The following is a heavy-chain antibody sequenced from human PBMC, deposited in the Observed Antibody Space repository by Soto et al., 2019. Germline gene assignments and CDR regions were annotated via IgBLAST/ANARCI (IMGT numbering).Heavy chain of an antibody. Sequence: ASVKVSCKASGYTFTSYGISWVRQAPGQGLEWMGWISAYNGNTNYAQKLQGRVTMTTDTSTSTAYMELRSLRSDDTAVYYCARDPWSIEAAGTSNPIDYWGQGTLVTVS. CDR2: ISAYNGNT. CDR3: ARDPWSIEAAGTSNPIDY. CDR1: GYTFTSYG. D-gene: IGHD6-13*01. J-gene: IGHJ4*02. V-gene: IGHV1-18*01.